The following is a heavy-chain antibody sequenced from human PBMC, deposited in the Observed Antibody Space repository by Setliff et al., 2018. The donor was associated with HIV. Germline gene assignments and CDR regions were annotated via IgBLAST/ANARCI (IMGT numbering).Heavy chain of an antibody. J-gene: IGHJ4*02. CDR3: ATSPAGEILGSRPFYFDY. CDR2: IYYSGST. Sequence: SETLSLTCTVSGDSINSGNYYWSWIRQHPGKGLEWIGYIYYSGSTNYSPSLKSRVTISEDTSKNQFSLKMRSVTAADTAVYYCATSPAGEILGSRPFYFDYWGQGTLVTVSS. V-gene: IGHV4-31*03. CDR1: GDSINSGNYY. D-gene: IGHD3-10*01.